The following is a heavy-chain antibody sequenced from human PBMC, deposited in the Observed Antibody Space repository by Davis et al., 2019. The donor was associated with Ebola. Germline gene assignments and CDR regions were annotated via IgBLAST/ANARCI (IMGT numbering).Heavy chain of an antibody. D-gene: IGHD3-9*01. CDR1: GGSFSGYY. CDR3: ARGVRRYFDSRNDY. V-gene: IGHV4-34*01. CDR2: INHSGST. Sequence: SETLSFTCAVYGGSFSGYYWSWIRQPPGRGLEWIGEINHSGSTNYNPSLKSRVTISVDTSKNQFSLKLSSVTAADTAVYYCARGVRRYFDSRNDYWGQGTLVTVSS. J-gene: IGHJ4*02.